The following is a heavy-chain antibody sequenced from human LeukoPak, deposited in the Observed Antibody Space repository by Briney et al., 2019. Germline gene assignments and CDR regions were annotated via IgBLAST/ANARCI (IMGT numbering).Heavy chain of an antibody. CDR3: ARDRGYSSSSYAFDI. D-gene: IGHD6-13*01. CDR2: IYTSGST. J-gene: IGHJ3*02. Sequence: SETLSLTCTVSGGSISSYYWSWIRQPAGKGLEWIGRIYTSGSTNYNPSLKSRVTMSVDTSKNQSSLKLSSVTAADTAVYYCARDRGYSSSSYAFDIWGQGTMVTVSS. V-gene: IGHV4-4*07. CDR1: GGSISSYY.